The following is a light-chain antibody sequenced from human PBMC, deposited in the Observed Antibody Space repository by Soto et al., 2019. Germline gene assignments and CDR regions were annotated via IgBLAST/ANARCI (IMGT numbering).Light chain of an antibody. V-gene: IGKV3-15*01. CDR1: QSVSSN. CDR3: QQYNNCPPWT. CDR2: GAS. J-gene: IGKJ1*01. Sequence: EIVMTQSPATLSVSPGERATLSCRASQSVSSNLAWYQQKPGQAPRLLIYGASTRATGIPARFSGSGSGTEFTLTICSLQSEDFAVYYCQQYNNCPPWTFGQGTKGEIK.